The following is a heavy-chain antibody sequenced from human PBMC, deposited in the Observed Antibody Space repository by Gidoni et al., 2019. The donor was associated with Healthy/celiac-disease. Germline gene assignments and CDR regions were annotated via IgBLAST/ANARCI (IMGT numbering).Heavy chain of an antibody. CDR1: GFTFSDDY. CDR2: ISSSGSTI. CDR3: ARDLAYYDSSGLGGAFDI. V-gene: IGHV3-11*01. D-gene: IGHD3-22*01. Sequence: QVQLVESGGGSVKPGGSLRLSWAASGFTFSDDYMSWIRQAPGKGLEGVSYISSSGSTIYYADSVKGRFTISRDNAKNSLYLQMNSLRAEDTAVYYCARDLAYYDSSGLGGAFDIWGQGTMVTVSS. J-gene: IGHJ3*02.